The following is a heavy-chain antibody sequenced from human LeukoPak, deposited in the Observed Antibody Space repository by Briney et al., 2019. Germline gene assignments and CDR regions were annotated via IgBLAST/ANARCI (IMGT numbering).Heavy chain of an antibody. Sequence: SETLSLTCTVSGGSISSYYWSWSRQPPGKGLEWIGYIYYSGSTNYNPSLKSRVTISVDTSKNQFSLKLSSVTAADTAVYYCAREGFLEWLTGFDPWGQGTLVTVSS. V-gene: IGHV4-59*01. CDR3: AREGFLEWLTGFDP. CDR2: IYYSGST. J-gene: IGHJ5*02. D-gene: IGHD3-3*01. CDR1: GGSISSYY.